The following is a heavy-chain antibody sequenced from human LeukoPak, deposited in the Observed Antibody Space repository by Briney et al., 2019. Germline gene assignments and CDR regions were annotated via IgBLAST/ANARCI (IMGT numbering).Heavy chain of an antibody. D-gene: IGHD3-9*01. J-gene: IGHJ4*02. CDR3: ARRDILTGHAPC. CDR2: IYPGDSDT. V-gene: IGHV5-51*01. CDR1: GCIFTSYW. Sequence: GGSLQISCKGSGCIFTSYWIGWGRQLPGKGLEWMGIIYPGDSDTRYSPSFQGQVTISADKSISTAYLQWSSLKASDTAMYYCARRDILTGHAPCWGQGTLVTVSS.